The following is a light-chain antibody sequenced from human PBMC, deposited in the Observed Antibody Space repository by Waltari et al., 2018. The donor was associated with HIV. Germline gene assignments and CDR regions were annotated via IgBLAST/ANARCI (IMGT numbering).Light chain of an antibody. CDR3: LQDYNHPFT. V-gene: IGKV1-6*01. Sequence: AIQMTQSPSSLSASVGDRITITCRASQGIRNDLGWYQHRPGRAPKLLIYAASRLQGGVPSRFSGSSSGTNFTRTISSLQPEDFATYYCLQDYNHPFTFGPGTKVDIK. J-gene: IGKJ3*01. CDR1: QGIRND. CDR2: AAS.